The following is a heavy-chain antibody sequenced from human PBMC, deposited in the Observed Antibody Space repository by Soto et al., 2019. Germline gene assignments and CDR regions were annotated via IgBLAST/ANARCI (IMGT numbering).Heavy chain of an antibody. V-gene: IGHV3-73*01. CDR1: GFTFSGSA. Sequence: GGSLRLSCAASGFTFSGSAMHWVRQASGKGLEWVGRIRSKANSYATAYAASVKGRFTISRDDSKNTAYLQMNSLKTEDTAVYYCTRSLSGSSSLASTGDYYYYGMDVWGQGTTVTVSS. J-gene: IGHJ6*02. CDR3: TRSLSGSSSLASTGDYYYYGMDV. D-gene: IGHD6-6*01. CDR2: IRSKANSYAT.